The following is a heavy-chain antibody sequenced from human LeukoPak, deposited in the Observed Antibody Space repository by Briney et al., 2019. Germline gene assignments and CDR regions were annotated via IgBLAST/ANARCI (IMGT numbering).Heavy chain of an antibody. CDR3: ARAVGYSSSWYFGYYFDY. D-gene: IGHD6-13*01. J-gene: IGHJ4*02. V-gene: IGHV1-69*01. Sequence: SVKVSCKASGGTFSSYAISWVRQAPGQGLEWMGGIIPIFGTANYAQKFQGRVTITADESTSTAYMELSSLRSEDTAVYYCARAVGYSSSWYFGYYFDYWGQGTLVTVSS. CDR2: IIPIFGTA. CDR1: GGTFSSYA.